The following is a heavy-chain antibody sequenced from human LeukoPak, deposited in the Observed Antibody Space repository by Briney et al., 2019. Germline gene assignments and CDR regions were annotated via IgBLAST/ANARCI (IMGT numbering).Heavy chain of an antibody. J-gene: IGHJ4*02. CDR3: ARGNGDYVSLFDY. CDR1: GFTFRSYW. V-gene: IGHV3-74*01. Sequence: PGGSLRLSCAASGFTFRSYWMHWVRQAPGKGLLWVSRINSDGRSTNYADSVKGRFTISRDNAKNTLDLQMNGLRAEDTALYYCARGNGDYVSLFDYWGQGTLVTVSS. CDR2: INSDGRST. D-gene: IGHD4-17*01.